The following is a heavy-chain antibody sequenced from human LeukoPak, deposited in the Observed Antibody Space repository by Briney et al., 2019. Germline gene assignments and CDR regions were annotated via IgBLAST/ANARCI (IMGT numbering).Heavy chain of an antibody. V-gene: IGHV4-4*07. CDR3: ARDLGGYNYGYSFDY. CDR1: GASISGYY. J-gene: IGHJ4*02. Sequence: SETLSLTCTVSGASISGYYWNWIRQPAGKGLEWIGRIYTSGSTNYNPSLKSRVTMSVDTSKNQFSLKLISVTAADTAVYYCARDLGGYNYGYSFDYWGQGTLVTVSS. D-gene: IGHD5-18*01. CDR2: IYTSGST.